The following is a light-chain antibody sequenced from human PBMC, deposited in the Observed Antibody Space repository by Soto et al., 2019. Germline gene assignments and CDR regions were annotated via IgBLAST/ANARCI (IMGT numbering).Light chain of an antibody. CDR1: QSVPSQ. CDR3: QQYNEWHTFT. V-gene: IGKV3-15*01. Sequence: EIVLTQSPATLSLSSGERASLCGSVSQSVPSQLAWYQQTPVQAPRLVXYAASTRANGIPDRFSGSVSGTELTLTISSLQSEDFAVYDCQQYNEWHTFTFGQGTRLEIK. CDR2: AAS. J-gene: IGKJ5*01.